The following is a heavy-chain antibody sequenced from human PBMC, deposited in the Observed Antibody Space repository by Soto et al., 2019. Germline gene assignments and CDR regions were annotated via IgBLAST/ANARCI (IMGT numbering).Heavy chain of an antibody. CDR3: ARKYFDTTLYYSGY. J-gene: IGHJ4*02. CDR1: GDSITTNNW. D-gene: IGHD3-22*01. Sequence: AETLSLTCDVSGDSITTNNWWGWVRQSPGTGLEWIGEIFHRGSTYSNQPFRSGVLVSLVKSKNQFSLRLNSWTAAETAIYYCARKYFDTTLYYSGYWGQGILVTVSS. CDR2: IFHRGST. V-gene: IGHV4-4*02.